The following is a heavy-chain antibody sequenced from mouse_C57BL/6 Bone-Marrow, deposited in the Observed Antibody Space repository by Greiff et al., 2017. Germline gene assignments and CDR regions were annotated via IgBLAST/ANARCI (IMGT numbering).Heavy chain of an antibody. J-gene: IGHJ2*01. V-gene: IGHV1-81*01. Sequence: VQLQQSGAELARPGASVKLSCKASGYTFTSYGISWVKQRTGQGLEWIGEIYPRSGNTYYNEKFKGKATLTADKSSSTAYMELRSLTSEDSAVYFCARGPYYGSSYAWFAYWGQGTTLTVSS. CDR2: IYPRSGNT. CDR3: ARGPYYGSSYAWFAY. CDR1: GYTFTSYG. D-gene: IGHD1-1*01.